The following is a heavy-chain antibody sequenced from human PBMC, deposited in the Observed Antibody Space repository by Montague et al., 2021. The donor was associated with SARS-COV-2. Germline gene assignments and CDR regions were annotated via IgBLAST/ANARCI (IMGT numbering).Heavy chain of an antibody. D-gene: IGHD3-10*01. V-gene: IGHV3-23*01. CDR1: GFTFSNSA. J-gene: IGHJ6*02. CDR3: AKDSYYYGLGYGMDV. Sequence: SLGLSCAASGFTFSNSAMNWVRQAPGKGLEWVSGSSGSDGGTHYADSVKGRFTISRDNSKNVLYLQMNSLRAEDTALYYCAKDSYYYGLGYGMDVWGQGTTVTVSS. CDR2: SSGSDGGT.